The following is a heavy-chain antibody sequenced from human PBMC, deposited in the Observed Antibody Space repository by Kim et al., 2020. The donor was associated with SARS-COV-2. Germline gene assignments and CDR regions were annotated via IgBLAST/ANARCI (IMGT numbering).Heavy chain of an antibody. Sequence: EFVGGRFTISRDNSKNTLYLKLTGMRAEDTALYFCAKDIFDSECHTYFQHWGQGTLVTVSS. CDR3: AKDIFDSECHTYFQH. V-gene: IGHV3-23*01. J-gene: IGHJ1*01. D-gene: IGHD3-9*01.